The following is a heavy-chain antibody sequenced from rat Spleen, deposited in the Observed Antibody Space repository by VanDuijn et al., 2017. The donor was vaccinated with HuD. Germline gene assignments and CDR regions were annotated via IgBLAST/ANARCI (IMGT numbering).Heavy chain of an antibody. Sequence: EVKLVESGGGLVQPGRSLKLSCTASGFNFNDYWMAWVRQAPGKGLEWIGEINKDGSTINYTPSLKDKFTMSRDNTQNTLYRQMSKLRSEDTAIYYCTRVTYSSYMNWGQGVMVTVSS. J-gene: IGHJ2*01. D-gene: IGHD1-2*01. CDR1: GFNFNDYW. V-gene: IGHV4-2*01. CDR2: INKDGSTI. CDR3: TRVTYSSYMN.